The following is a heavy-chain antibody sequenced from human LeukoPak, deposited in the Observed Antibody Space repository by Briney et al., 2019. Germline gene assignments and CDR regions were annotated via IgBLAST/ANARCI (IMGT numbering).Heavy chain of an antibody. Sequence: PGGSLRLSCAASGFTFSTYVMTWVRQAPGKGLEWVSAILGSDGGTYYADSVKGRFTISRDNSKNTLYLQMNSLRAEDTAAYYCATTPGAYYYYHMDVWGQGTTVTVSS. CDR3: ATTPGAYYYYHMDV. J-gene: IGHJ6*02. CDR2: ILGSDGGT. V-gene: IGHV3-23*01. CDR1: GFTFSTYV. D-gene: IGHD3-10*01.